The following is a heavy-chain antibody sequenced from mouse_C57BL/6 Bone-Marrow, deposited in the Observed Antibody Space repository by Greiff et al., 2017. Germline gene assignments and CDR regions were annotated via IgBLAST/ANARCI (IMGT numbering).Heavy chain of an antibody. CDR2: IYPSDSET. J-gene: IGHJ3*01. V-gene: IGHV1-61*01. Sequence: QVQLQQPGAELVRPGSSVKLSCKASGYTFTSYWMDWVKQRPGQGLEWIGNIYPSDSETHYNQKFKDKATLTVDKSSSTPYMQLSSLTSEDSAVYYCARDDGYYDWFAYWGQGTLVTVSA. D-gene: IGHD2-3*01. CDR1: GYTFTSYW. CDR3: ARDDGYYDWFAY.